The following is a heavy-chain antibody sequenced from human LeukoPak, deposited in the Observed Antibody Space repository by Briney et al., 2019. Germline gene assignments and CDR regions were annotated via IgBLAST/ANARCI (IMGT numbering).Heavy chain of an antibody. CDR3: VVIAVASDAFVI. CDR1: GYTITSYY. J-gene: IGHJ3*02. Sequence: ASVKVSCKASGYTITSYYMHWVRQAPGQGLEWLGMINPSGGRTTYAQKFQDRITMTRDMSTSTVYMDLRRLRAEDTAVYSCVVIAVASDAFVIWGQGTIFTVSS. D-gene: IGHD6-19*01. V-gene: IGHV1-46*01. CDR2: INPSGGRT.